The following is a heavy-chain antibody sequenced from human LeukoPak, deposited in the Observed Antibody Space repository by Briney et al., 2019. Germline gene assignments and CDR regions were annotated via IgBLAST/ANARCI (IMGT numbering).Heavy chain of an antibody. V-gene: IGHV4-34*01. J-gene: IGHJ3*02. D-gene: IGHD3-9*01. Sequence: SETLSLTCAVYGGSFSGYYWGWICQPPGKGLEWIGEINLSGSTNYNPSLKSRVTISVDTFRHQFSLKLSSVTAADAAVYYCATGLRYFDWVKTEGVFYIWGQGTMVTVSS. CDR3: ATGLRYFDWVKTEGVFYI. CDR2: INLSGST. CDR1: GGSFSGYY.